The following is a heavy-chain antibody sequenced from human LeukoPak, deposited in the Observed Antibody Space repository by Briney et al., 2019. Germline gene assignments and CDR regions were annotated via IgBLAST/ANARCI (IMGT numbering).Heavy chain of an antibody. V-gene: IGHV3-23*01. D-gene: IGHD1-26*01. Sequence: PGGSLRLSCAASGFTFSSYAMSWVRQAPGKGLEWVSVITRSGSTYYADSVKGRFTISRDNSKNSLYLQMNRLRAEDTAVYYCARDTETGIVGATPAPFGYWGQGNLVTVSS. J-gene: IGHJ4*02. CDR3: ARDTETGIVGATPAPFGY. CDR2: ITRSGST. CDR1: GFTFSSYA.